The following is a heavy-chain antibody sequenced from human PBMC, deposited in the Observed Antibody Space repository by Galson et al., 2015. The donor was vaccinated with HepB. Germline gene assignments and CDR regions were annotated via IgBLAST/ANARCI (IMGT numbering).Heavy chain of an antibody. Sequence: SLRLSCAASGFTFSGYGMHWVRQAPGKGLEWVAVISYDGSNKYYADSVKGRFTISRDNSKNTLYLQMNSLRAEDTAVYYCARADGVNFVRVFDPWGQGTLVTVSS. CDR2: ISYDGSNK. J-gene: IGHJ5*02. CDR1: GFTFSGYG. D-gene: IGHD4-23*01. CDR3: ARADGVNFVRVFDP. V-gene: IGHV3-30*03.